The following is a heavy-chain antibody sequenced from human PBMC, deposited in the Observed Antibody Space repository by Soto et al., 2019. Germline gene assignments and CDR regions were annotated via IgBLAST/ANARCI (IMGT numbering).Heavy chain of an antibody. J-gene: IGHJ5*02. CDR3: ASEGYYDSSGYLRWFDP. V-gene: IGHV4-38-2*01. CDR2: IYHSGST. Sequence: SSETLSLTCAVSGYSISSGYYWGFIRQPPGKGLEWIGSIYHSGSTYYNPSLKSRVTISVDTSKNQFSLKLSSVTAADTAVYYCASEGYYDSSGYLRWFDPWGQGTLVTVSS. D-gene: IGHD3-22*01. CDR1: GYSISSGYY.